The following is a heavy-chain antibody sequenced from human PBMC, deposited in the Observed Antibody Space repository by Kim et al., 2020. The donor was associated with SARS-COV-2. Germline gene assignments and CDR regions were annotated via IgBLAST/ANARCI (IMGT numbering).Heavy chain of an antibody. Sequence: GGSLRLSCAASGFTFSDHYMDWVRQAPGKGLEWVGRSRNKGNSYNTEYAESVKGRFTISRDDSKNSLYLQMNSLKTEDTAMYYCARGGGGSSRLDYYYGVDVWGQGTTVTVPS. V-gene: IGHV3-72*01. CDR3: ARGGGGSSRLDYYYGVDV. CDR2: SRNKGNSYNT. CDR1: GFTFSDHY. D-gene: IGHD1-26*01. J-gene: IGHJ6*02.